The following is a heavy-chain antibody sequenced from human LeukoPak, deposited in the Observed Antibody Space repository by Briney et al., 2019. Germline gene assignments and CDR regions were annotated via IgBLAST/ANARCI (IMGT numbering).Heavy chain of an antibody. CDR3: ARGAYSNYLSVGY. J-gene: IGHJ4*02. Sequence: PSETLSLTCAISGGSIPSYYWSWIRQTPGKGLEWIGYLLYSGSTNYNPSLKSRVTMSIDTSKNQFSLKLRSVTAADTAVYYRARGAYSNYLSVGYWGQGILVTVSS. V-gene: IGHV4-59*01. CDR2: LLYSGST. CDR1: GGSIPSYY. D-gene: IGHD4-11*01.